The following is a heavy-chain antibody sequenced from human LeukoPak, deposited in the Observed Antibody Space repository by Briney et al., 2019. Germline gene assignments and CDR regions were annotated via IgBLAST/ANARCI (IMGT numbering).Heavy chain of an antibody. CDR3: ARAVXYDXWSGYYQATAGSYYFDY. Sequence: PSETLSLTCAVYGGSFSGYYWSWVRQAPGKGLEWVANIKQDGSEKYYVDSVKGRFTISRDNAKNSLYLQMNSLRAGDTAVYYCARAVXYDXWSGYYQATAGSYYFDYWGQGTLVTVSS. V-gene: IGHV3-7*01. D-gene: IGHD3-3*01. CDR2: IKQDGSEK. J-gene: IGHJ4*02. CDR1: GGSFSGYY.